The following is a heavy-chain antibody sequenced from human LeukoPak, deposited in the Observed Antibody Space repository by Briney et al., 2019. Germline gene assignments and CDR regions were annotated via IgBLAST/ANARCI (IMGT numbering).Heavy chain of an antibody. J-gene: IGHJ1*01. CDR3: ARDRGGSYLYFQH. Sequence: PGGSLRLSCAASGFTFDDYGMSWVRQSPGKGLEWVSGINRNGGSTGYADSVKGRFTISRDDAKSSLYLQMNSLRTDDTALYYCARDRGGSYLYFQHWGQGTLVTVSS. CDR1: GFTFDDYG. V-gene: IGHV3-20*04. CDR2: INRNGGST. D-gene: IGHD1-26*01.